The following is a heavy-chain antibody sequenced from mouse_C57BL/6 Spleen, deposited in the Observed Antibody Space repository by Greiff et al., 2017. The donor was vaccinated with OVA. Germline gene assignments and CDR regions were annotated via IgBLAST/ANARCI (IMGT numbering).Heavy chain of an antibody. J-gene: IGHJ2*01. D-gene: IGHD4-1*01. Sequence: VQLQQSGAELVRPGASVTLSCKASGYTFTDYEMHWVKQTPVHGLEWIGAIDPETGGTAYNQKFQGKATLTADKSSSTAYMELRSLTSEDSAVYYCTREENWGDYWGQGTTLTVSS. V-gene: IGHV1-15*01. CDR2: IDPETGGT. CDR3: TREENWGDY. CDR1: GYTFTDYE.